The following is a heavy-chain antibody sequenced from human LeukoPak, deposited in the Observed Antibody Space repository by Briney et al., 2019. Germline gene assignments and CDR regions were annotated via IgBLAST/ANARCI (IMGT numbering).Heavy chain of an antibody. J-gene: IGHJ6*02. CDR1: GFTFSSYS. CDR2: ISSSSSYI. Sequence: GGSLRLSCAASGFTFSSYSMNWVRQAPGKGLEWVSSISSSSSYIYYADSVKGRFTTSRDNAKNSLYLQMNSLRAEDTAVYYCARDESGYYGSGGYYGMDVWGQGTTVTVSS. V-gene: IGHV3-21*01. CDR3: ARDESGYYGSGGYYGMDV. D-gene: IGHD3-10*01.